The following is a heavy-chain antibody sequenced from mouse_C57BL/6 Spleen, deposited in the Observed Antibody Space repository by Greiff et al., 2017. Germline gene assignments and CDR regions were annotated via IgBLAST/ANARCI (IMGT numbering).Heavy chain of an antibody. V-gene: IGHV1-54*01. D-gene: IGHD2-1*01. CDR2: INPGSGGT. J-gene: IGHJ3*01. Sequence: QVQLQQSGAELVRPGTSVKVSCKASGYAFTNYLIEWVKQRPGQGLEWIGVINPGSGGTNYNEKFKGKATLTADKSSSTAYMQLSSLTSEDSAVYFCARNPRYYGSLFAYWGQGTLVTVSA. CDR3: ARNPRYYGSLFAY. CDR1: GYAFTNYL.